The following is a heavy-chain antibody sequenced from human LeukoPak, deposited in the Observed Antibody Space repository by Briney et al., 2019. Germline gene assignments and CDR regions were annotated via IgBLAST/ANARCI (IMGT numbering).Heavy chain of an antibody. Sequence: SETLSLTCTVSGGSISSGGYYWSWISQHPGKGLEWIGYIYYSGSTYYNPSLKSRVTISVDTSKNQFSLKLSSVTAADTAVYYCARDLFRRAGFDPWGQGTLVTVSS. J-gene: IGHJ5*02. CDR2: IYYSGST. CDR1: GGSISSGGYY. CDR3: ARDLFRRAGFDP. D-gene: IGHD3-10*01. V-gene: IGHV4-31*03.